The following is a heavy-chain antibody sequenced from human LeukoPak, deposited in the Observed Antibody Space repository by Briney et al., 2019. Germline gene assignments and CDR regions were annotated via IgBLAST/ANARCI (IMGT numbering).Heavy chain of an antibody. D-gene: IGHD3-10*01. CDR3: ASQREGITMVRGVDSYYFDY. V-gene: IGHV1-46*01. Sequence: ASVKVSCKASGYTFTSYYMHWVRQAPGQGLEWMGIINPSGGSTSYAQKFQGRVTMTRDTSTSTVYMELSSLRSEDTAVYYCASQREGITMVRGVDSYYFDYWGQGTLVTVSS. J-gene: IGHJ4*02. CDR1: GYTFTSYY. CDR2: INPSGGST.